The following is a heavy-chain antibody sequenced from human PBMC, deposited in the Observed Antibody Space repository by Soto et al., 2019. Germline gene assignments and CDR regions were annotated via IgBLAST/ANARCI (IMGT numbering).Heavy chain of an antibody. CDR2: IYYSGST. CDR3: ASTRLNYDFWSGYYTGKRKNWFDP. CDR1: GGSISSGGYY. D-gene: IGHD3-3*01. V-gene: IGHV4-31*03. J-gene: IGHJ5*02. Sequence: SETLSLTCTVSGGSISSGGYYWSWIRQHPGKGLEWIGYIYYSGSTYYNPSLKSRVTISVDTSKNQFSLKLSSVTAADTAVYYCASTRLNYDFWSGYYTGKRKNWFDPWGQGTLVTVSS.